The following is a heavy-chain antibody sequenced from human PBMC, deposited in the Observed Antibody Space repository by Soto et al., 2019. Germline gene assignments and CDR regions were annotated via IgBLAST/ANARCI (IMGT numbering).Heavy chain of an antibody. J-gene: IGHJ5*02. CDR1: GFTFSSYA. D-gene: IGHD2-2*01. CDR3: ANMVPASGWFDP. CDR2: ISGSGGST. V-gene: IGHV3-23*01. Sequence: EVQLLESGGGLVQPGGSLRLSCAASGFTFSSYAMSWVRQAPGKGLEWVSAISGSGGSTYYADSVKGRFTISRDNSKNTRYLQMNSLRAEDTAVYYCANMVPASGWFDPWGQGTLVTVSS.